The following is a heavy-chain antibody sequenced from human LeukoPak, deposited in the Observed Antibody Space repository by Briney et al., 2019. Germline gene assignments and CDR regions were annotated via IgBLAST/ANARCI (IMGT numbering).Heavy chain of an antibody. D-gene: IGHD6-19*01. V-gene: IGHV1-18*01. J-gene: IGHJ4*02. Sequence: ASVKVSCKASDYTFTSYGISWVRQAPGQGLEWMGWISAYNGNTNYAQKLQGRVTMTTDTSTSTAYMELRSLRSDDTAVYYCARLPAVAVTGVYYFDSWGQGTLVTVSS. CDR2: ISAYNGNT. CDR1: DYTFTSYG. CDR3: ARLPAVAVTGVYYFDS.